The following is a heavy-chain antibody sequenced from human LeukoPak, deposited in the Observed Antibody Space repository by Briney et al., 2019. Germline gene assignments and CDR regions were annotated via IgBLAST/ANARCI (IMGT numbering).Heavy chain of an antibody. V-gene: IGHV3-23*01. J-gene: IGHJ4*02. CDR3: AIDPNWGTHS. CDR2: IGNNGGGI. Sequence: GGSLRLSCAASGFTFSTYTMYWVRHPPGKRLEWVSIIGNNGGGIHYADSVKGRFTITRDNFKNALYLQMNSLRVEDTAVYYCAIDPNWGTHSWGQGVLVTVSS. D-gene: IGHD7-27*01. CDR1: GFTFSTYT.